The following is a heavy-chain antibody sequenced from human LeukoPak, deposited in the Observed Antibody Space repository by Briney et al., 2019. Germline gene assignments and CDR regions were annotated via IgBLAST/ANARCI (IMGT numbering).Heavy chain of an antibody. Sequence: GGSLRLSCAASGFTFSSYAMHWVRQAPGKGLEWVANIKQDGSEKYYVDSVKGRFTISRDNAKNSLYLQMNSLRAEDTAVYYCARSRYDVVYFDYWGQGTLVTVSS. J-gene: IGHJ4*02. CDR1: GFTFSSYA. D-gene: IGHD3-3*01. V-gene: IGHV3-7*01. CDR2: IKQDGSEK. CDR3: ARSRYDVVYFDY.